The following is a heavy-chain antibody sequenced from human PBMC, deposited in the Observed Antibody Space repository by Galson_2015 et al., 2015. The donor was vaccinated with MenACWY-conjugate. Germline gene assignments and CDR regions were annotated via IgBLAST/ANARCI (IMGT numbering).Heavy chain of an antibody. CDR3: PTDYYVAFDV. Sequence: GKGLEWVADIKQDGSEKYYVDSVKGQFTIAKDNAKNSLDLQMNSLRAEDTAMYYCPTDYYVAFDVWGQGTTVTVSS. CDR2: IKQDGSEK. J-gene: IGHJ6*02. V-gene: IGHV3-7*03.